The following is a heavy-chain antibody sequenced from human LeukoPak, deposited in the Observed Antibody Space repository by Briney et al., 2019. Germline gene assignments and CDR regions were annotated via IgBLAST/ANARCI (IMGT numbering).Heavy chain of an antibody. J-gene: IGHJ5*02. CDR3: VRFSGYGDYAS. D-gene: IGHD4-17*01. CDR2: IYYTGST. CDR1: GGSISSGGYS. Sequence: NSSQTLSLTCAVSGGSISSGGYSWSWIRQPPGKGLEYIGYIYYTGSTNYNPSLKSRVTISLDTSKNQFSLTLSSVTASDTAVYYCVRFSGYGDYASWGQGTLVTVSS. V-gene: IGHV4-30-4*07.